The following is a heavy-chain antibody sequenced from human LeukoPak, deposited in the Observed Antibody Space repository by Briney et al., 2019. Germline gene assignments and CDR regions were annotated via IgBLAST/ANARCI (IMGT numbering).Heavy chain of an antibody. J-gene: IGHJ6*02. V-gene: IGHV1-46*02. CDR3: ARDSGNYHYDMDV. CDR1: GYSFNSHH. D-gene: IGHD3-10*01. Sequence: ASVKVSCKTSGYSFNSHHVHWVRQAPGQGLEWMGINFFHDGSTSNTQKFQGRVTMTRDTSTSTVYMELSSLRSEDTAVCYCARDSGNYHYDMDVWGQGTTVIVSS. CDR2: NFFHDGST.